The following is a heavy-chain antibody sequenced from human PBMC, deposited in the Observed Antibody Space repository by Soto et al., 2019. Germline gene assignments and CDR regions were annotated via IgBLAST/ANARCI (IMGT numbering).Heavy chain of an antibody. J-gene: IGHJ5*02. V-gene: IGHV4-31*03. CDR2: ISYSGST. CDR1: GGSISSGGHY. CDR3: ARDSNSGWFDP. D-gene: IGHD6-6*01. Sequence: SETLSLTCTVSGGSISSGGHYWSWIRQHPGKGLEWIGYISYSGSTYYSPSLKSRVTISADTSKNQFSLKLSSVTAADTAVYYCARDSNSGWFDPWGQGTLVTVSS.